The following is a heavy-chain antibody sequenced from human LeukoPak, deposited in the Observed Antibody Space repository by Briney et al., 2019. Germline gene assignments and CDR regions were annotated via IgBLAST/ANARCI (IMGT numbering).Heavy chain of an antibody. D-gene: IGHD2-2*02. CDR3: ARVIPNTSTALDY. CDR1: GGSISSSNW. J-gene: IGHJ4*02. Sequence: SGTLSLTCAVSGGSISSSNWWSWVRQPPGKGLEWIGEIYHSGSTNYNPSLKSQVTISVDKSKNQFSLKLSSVTAADTAVYYCARVIPNTSTALDYWGQGTLVTVSS. V-gene: IGHV4-4*02. CDR2: IYHSGST.